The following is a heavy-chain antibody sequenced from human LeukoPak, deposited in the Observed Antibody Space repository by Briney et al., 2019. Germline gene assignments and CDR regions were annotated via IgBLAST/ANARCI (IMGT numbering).Heavy chain of an antibody. CDR2: TYYGSKWYS. CDR1: GDSVSSNSGT. D-gene: IGHD5/OR15-5a*01. Sequence: SQTLSLTCAISGDSVSSNSGTWNWIRQSPSIGLEWLGRTYYGSKWYSDYAVSVKSRITINPDTSKNLFSLQLNSVTPEDTAVCYCARGKSKRLDVWGQGTTVTVSS. J-gene: IGHJ6*02. V-gene: IGHV6-1*01. CDR3: ARGKSKRLDV.